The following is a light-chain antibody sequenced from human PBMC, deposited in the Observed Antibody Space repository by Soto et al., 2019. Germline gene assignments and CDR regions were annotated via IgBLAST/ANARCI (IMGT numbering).Light chain of an antibody. J-gene: IGKJ2*01. CDR3: QQRFNWPRFT. CDR1: QSVSSY. Sequence: EIVLTQSPATLSLSPGERATLSCRASQSVSSYLAWYQQKPGQAPRLLIYDASDRATGIPARFSGGGSGTDVSLTIRSLGRGDFAVYYCQQRFNWPRFTFGQGTKLEIK. V-gene: IGKV3-11*01. CDR2: DAS.